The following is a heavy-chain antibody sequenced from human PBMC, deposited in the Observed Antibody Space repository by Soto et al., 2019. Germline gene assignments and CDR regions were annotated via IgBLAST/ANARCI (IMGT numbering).Heavy chain of an antibody. Sequence: HLVQSGPEVKKPGASITVSCKTSGDTFTNFGLSWVRQAPGQGLEWMGWIGTYNSNRNYAQKLQGRLTLTTYTSTSTAYMELKNLGYDDTAVYYCARVVRGVVNWFDPWGQGTLVTVSS. CDR1: GDTFTNFG. J-gene: IGHJ5*02. V-gene: IGHV1-18*01. CDR2: IGTYNSNR. CDR3: ARVVRGVVNWFDP. D-gene: IGHD3-10*01.